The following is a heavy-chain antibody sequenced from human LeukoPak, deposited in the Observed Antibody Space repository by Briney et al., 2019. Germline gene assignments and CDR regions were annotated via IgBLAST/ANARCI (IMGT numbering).Heavy chain of an antibody. CDR2: INIDGSST. Sequence: PGGSLRLSCAASGFTFSSYWMQWVRQVPGKGLVWVSRINIDGSSTSYADSVKGRFTISRDNAKNTLYLQVNSLRVEDTAVYRCARDYNTKGYGWFDPWGQGTLVTVSS. CDR1: GFTFSSYW. J-gene: IGHJ5*02. V-gene: IGHV3-74*01. D-gene: IGHD3-10*01. CDR3: ARDYNTKGYGWFDP.